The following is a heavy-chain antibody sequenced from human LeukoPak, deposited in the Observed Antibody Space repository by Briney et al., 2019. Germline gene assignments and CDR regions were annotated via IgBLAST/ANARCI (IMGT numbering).Heavy chain of an antibody. J-gene: IGHJ4*02. D-gene: IGHD6-19*01. V-gene: IGHV3-23*01. CDR2: ISGSGGSI. Sequence: GSLRLSCAASGFTFSSYVISWVRQAPGKGLKWVSAISGSGGSIYYADSVKGRSTISRDNSKDTLYLQMNSLRAEDTAVYYCAKGYSSGWYDADFDSWGQGTLVTVSS. CDR1: GFTFSSYV. CDR3: AKGYSSGWYDADFDS.